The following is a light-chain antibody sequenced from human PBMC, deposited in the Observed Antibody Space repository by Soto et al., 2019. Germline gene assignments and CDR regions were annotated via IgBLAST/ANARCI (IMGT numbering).Light chain of an antibody. Sequence: EIVMTQSPATLSVSPVERATLSCMASQSVSNNLAWYQRKSGQAPRLLIYGASTRATGIPARFSGSGSGTEFTLTISSLQSEDFAVYYCQQYGSSPITFGQGTRLEIK. V-gene: IGKV3-15*01. CDR2: GAS. CDR3: QQYGSSPIT. J-gene: IGKJ5*01. CDR1: QSVSNN.